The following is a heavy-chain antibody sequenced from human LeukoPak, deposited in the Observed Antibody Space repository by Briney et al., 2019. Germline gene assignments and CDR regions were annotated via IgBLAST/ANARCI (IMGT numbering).Heavy chain of an antibody. CDR1: GFTLSSYW. D-gene: IGHD3-3*01. CDR3: ARDLSDYFYDFWSGYYRSNWFDP. V-gene: IGHV3-7*01. Sequence: GGSLRLSCAASGFTLSSYWMSWVRQAPGKGLEWVANIKQDGSEKYYVDSVKGRFTISRDNAKNSLYLQMNSLRAEDTAVYYCARDLSDYFYDFWSGYYRSNWFDPWGQGTLVTVSS. J-gene: IGHJ5*02. CDR2: IKQDGSEK.